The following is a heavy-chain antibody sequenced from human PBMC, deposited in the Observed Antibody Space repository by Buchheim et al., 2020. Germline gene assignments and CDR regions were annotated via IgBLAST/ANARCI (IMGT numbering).Heavy chain of an antibody. J-gene: IGHJ5*02. D-gene: IGHD1-26*01. Sequence: VQLLESGGGLVQPGGSLRLSCAASGFTFSDYYMSWIRQAPGKGLEWVSYISSSGSTIYYADSVKGRFTISRDNAKNSLYLQMNSLRAEDTAVYYCARDMAVVRWEPYSGVNWFDPWGQGTL. CDR2: ISSSGSTI. CDR1: GFTFSDYY. V-gene: IGHV3-11*01. CDR3: ARDMAVVRWEPYSGVNWFDP.